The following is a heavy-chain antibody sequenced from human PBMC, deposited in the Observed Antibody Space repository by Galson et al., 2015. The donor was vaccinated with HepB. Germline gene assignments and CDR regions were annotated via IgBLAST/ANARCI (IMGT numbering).Heavy chain of an antibody. CDR1: GYNLIELS. CDR2: LVPENGDT. Sequence: SCKVSGYNLIELSIHWVRQAPGKGLEWMGSLVPENGDTLLAQKFEGRVRMTEDTSSDTTYMELSSLRSEDTGVYFCATYLGSTGFDFWGQGTMVTVSS. D-gene: IGHD3-9*01. V-gene: IGHV1-24*01. J-gene: IGHJ3*01. CDR3: ATYLGSTGFDF.